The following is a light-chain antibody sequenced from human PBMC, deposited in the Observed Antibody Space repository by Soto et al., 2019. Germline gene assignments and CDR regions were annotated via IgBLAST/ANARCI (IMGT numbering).Light chain of an antibody. V-gene: IGKV3-15*01. J-gene: IGKJ1*01. CDR2: GVS. Sequence: EIVITQSPATLSVSPGERATLSCRASQSVCSNLAWYQQKPGQAPRLLIYGVSTRATGTPARCSGSGSRTEFTITISRLEPEDLALYYYQQYGSSGTFGQGTKVDIK. CDR3: QQYGSSGT. CDR1: QSVCSN.